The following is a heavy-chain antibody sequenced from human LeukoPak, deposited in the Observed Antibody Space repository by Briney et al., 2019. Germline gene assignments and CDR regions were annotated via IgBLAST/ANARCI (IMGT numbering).Heavy chain of an antibody. CDR1: GGSFSGYY. D-gene: IGHD3-9*01. J-gene: IGHJ4*02. CDR2: INHSGST. CDR3: ARDRVDILTGYDY. V-gene: IGHV4-34*01. Sequence: SETLSLTCAVYGGSFSGYYWSWIRQPPGKGLEWIGEINHSGSTNYNPSLKSRVTISVDTSKNQFSLKLSSVTAADTAVYYCARDRVDILTGYDYWGQGTLVTVSS.